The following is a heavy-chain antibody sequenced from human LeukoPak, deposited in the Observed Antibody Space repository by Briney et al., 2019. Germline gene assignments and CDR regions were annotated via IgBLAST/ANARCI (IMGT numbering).Heavy chain of an antibody. J-gene: IGHJ3*02. Sequence: ASVKVSCKASGYTFTSYGISWVRQAPGQGLEWMGWINPNSGGTNYAQKFQGRVTMTRDTSISTAYMELSRLRSDDTAVYYCARDTEYCSGGSCYGREAFDIWGQGTMVTVSS. CDR1: GYTFTSYG. V-gene: IGHV1-2*02. CDR2: INPNSGGT. D-gene: IGHD2-15*01. CDR3: ARDTEYCSGGSCYGREAFDI.